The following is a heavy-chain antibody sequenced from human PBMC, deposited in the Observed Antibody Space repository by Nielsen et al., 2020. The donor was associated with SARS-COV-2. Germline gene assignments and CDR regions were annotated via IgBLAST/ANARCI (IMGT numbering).Heavy chain of an antibody. V-gene: IGHV3-7*01. CDR2: IKQDGSEK. CDR1: GFTFSSYW. CDR3: ATDREYSSSPFDY. D-gene: IGHD6-6*01. J-gene: IGHJ4*02. Sequence: GGSLRLSCAASGFTFSSYWMNWVRQAPGKGLEWVANIKQDGSEKYYGDSVKGRFTISRDNAKHSLYLQMNSLRAEDTAVYYCATDREYSSSPFDYWGQGTLVTVSS.